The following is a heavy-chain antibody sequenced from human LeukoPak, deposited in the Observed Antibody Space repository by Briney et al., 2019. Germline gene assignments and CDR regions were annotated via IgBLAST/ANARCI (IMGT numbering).Heavy chain of an antibody. Sequence: GGSLRLSCAASRFTFSSSAMSWVRQAPGQGLEWVSAISTSGSDTYYAASVKGRFTISRDSSQNTLYLQMNSLRAEDTAVYFCAKVLKIRGGDGRLYYYGMDVWGQGTTVTVSS. CDR3: AKVLKIRGGDGRLYYYGMDV. J-gene: IGHJ6*02. D-gene: IGHD2-15*01. CDR1: RFTFSSSA. V-gene: IGHV3-23*01. CDR2: ISTSGSDT.